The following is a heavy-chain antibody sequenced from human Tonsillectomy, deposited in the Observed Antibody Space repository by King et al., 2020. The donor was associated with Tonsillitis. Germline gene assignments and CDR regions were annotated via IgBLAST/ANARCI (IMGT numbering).Heavy chain of an antibody. CDR3: ARDIAHGYLDL. Sequence: QLQESGPGLVKPSETLSLTCTVSGGSISRYYWSWIRQPPGKGLEWIGYIYYSGSTNYNPSLKSRVTISVDTSENQFSLRLSSVTAADTAVYFCARDIAHGYLDLWGRGTLVTVSS. D-gene: IGHD2-15*01. V-gene: IGHV4-59*12. CDR2: IYYSGST. J-gene: IGHJ2*01. CDR1: GGSISRYY.